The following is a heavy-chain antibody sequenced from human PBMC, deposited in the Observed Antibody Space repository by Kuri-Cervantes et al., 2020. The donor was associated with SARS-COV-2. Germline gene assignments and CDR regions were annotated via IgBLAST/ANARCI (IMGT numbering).Heavy chain of an antibody. V-gene: IGHV5-51*01. Sequence: GGSLRLSCKGSGYSFTGYWIAWVRQMPGKGRECRGIIYPGDSDTRYSPSFQGQVTISADKSINTAYLQWSSLKASDTAMYYCARPTRGKLAWGPGTLVTVSS. CDR2: IYPGDSDT. J-gene: IGHJ5*02. CDR3: ARPTRGKLA. CDR1: GYSFTGYW. D-gene: IGHD1-7*01.